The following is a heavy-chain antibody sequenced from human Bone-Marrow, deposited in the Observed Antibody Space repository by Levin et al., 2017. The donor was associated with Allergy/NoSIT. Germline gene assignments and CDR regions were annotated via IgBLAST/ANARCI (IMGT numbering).Heavy chain of an antibody. V-gene: IGHV3-23*01. CDR3: AKHLRDSSGYYRYFDY. D-gene: IGHD3-22*01. Sequence: AGESLKISCAASGFTFSSYAMSWVRQAPGKGLEWVSAISGSGGSTYYADSVKGRFTISRDNSKNTLYLQMNSLRAEDTAVYYCAKHLRDSSGYYRYFDYWGQGTLVTVSS. CDR2: ISGSGGST. CDR1: GFTFSSYA. J-gene: IGHJ4*02.